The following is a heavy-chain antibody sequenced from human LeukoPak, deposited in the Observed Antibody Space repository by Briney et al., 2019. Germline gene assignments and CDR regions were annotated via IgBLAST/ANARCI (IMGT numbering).Heavy chain of an antibody. J-gene: IGHJ4*02. CDR1: GGSISSYY. V-gene: IGHV4-59*13. Sequence: SVTLSLTRTVSGGSISSYYWSWIRQPPGKGLEWIAYIYYSGSTNYNPSLKSRVTISVDTSKNQFSLKLSSVTAADTAVYYCARDARGYSYIDYWGQGTLVTVSS. CDR3: ARDARGYSYIDY. D-gene: IGHD5-18*01. CDR2: IYYSGST.